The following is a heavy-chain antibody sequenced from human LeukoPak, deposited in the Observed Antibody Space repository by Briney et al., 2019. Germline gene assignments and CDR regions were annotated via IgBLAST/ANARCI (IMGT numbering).Heavy chain of an antibody. Sequence: GGSLRLSCAASGFTVSSNYMSWVRQAPGKGLEWVAIIYSGGSTYYADSVKGRFTISRDNSKNTLYLQMNSLRAEDTAVYYCARANWGHPMYYFDYWGQGTLVTVSS. J-gene: IGHJ4*02. CDR1: GFTVSSNY. CDR3: ARANWGHPMYYFDY. D-gene: IGHD7-27*01. V-gene: IGHV3-66*01. CDR2: IYSGGST.